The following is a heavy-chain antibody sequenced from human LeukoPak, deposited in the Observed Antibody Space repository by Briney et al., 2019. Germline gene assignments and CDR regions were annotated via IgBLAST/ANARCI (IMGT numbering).Heavy chain of an antibody. Sequence: GGSLSLSWAASGFTFSSYIINWVRQAPGKGLAWVLSISSSSSYIYYADSVEGRFTISRDNAKNSLYLQMNSLRAEDTAVYYCARWRAYCSSPFDYWGQGTLVTVSS. CDR3: ARWRAYCSSPFDY. CDR1: GFTFSSYI. CDR2: ISSSSSYI. D-gene: IGHD6-6*01. V-gene: IGHV3-21*01. J-gene: IGHJ4*02.